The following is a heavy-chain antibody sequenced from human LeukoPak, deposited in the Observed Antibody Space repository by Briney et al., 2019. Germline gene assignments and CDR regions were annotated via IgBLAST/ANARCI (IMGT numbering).Heavy chain of an antibody. J-gene: IGHJ4*02. D-gene: IGHD6-19*01. Sequence: GGSLRLSCAASGFTFSSYSMNWVRQAPGKGLEWVSSISSSSSYIYYADSVKGRFTISRDNAKNSLYLQMNSLRAEDTAVYYCARGYSCGWPKLYYFDYWGQGTLVTVSS. V-gene: IGHV3-21*01. CDR2: ISSSSSYI. CDR1: GFTFSSYS. CDR3: ARGYSCGWPKLYYFDY.